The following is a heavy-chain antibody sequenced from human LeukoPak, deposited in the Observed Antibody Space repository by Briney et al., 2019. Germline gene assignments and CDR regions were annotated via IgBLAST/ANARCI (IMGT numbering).Heavy chain of an antibody. CDR1: GGSISTGGYY. CDR2: IYYSGSS. V-gene: IGHV4-61*08. Sequence: PSQTLSLTCTVSGGSISTGGYYWTWIRQHPGKGLEWIGYIYYSGSSNYNPSLKSRVTISVDTSKNQFSLKLTSVTAADSAVYYCARLMNIAAADYWGQGTLVTVSS. D-gene: IGHD2/OR15-2a*01. CDR3: ARLMNIAAADY. J-gene: IGHJ4*02.